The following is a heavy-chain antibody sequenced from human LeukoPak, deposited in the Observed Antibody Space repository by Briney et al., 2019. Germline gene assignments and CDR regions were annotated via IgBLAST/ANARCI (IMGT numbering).Heavy chain of an antibody. D-gene: IGHD3-22*01. J-gene: IGHJ4*02. CDR1: GFTFSSYS. V-gene: IGHV3-21*01. CDR3: ARDGYYYDSSGYADY. Sequence: RSGGSLRLSCAASGFTFSSYSMNWVRQAPGKGLEWVSSISSSSSYIYYADSVKGRFTISRDNAKNSLYLQMNRLRAEDTAVYYCARDGYYYDSSGYADYWGQGTLVTVSS. CDR2: ISSSSSYI.